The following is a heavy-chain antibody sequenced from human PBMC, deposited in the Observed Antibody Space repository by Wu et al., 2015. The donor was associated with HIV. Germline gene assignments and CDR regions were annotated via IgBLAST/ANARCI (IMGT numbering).Heavy chain of an antibody. CDR2: INPNSGGT. D-gene: IGHD3-22*01. J-gene: IGHJ3*02. V-gene: IGHV1-2*02. Sequence: QVLLLQSGAELKKPGASVKVSCKASGYTFTGYYMHWVRQAPGQGLEWMGWINPNSGGTNYAQKFQGRVTMTRDTSISTAYMELSRLRSDDTAVYYCARSVLPTYYYEPRDAFDIWGQGQWSPSLQ. CDR3: ARSVLPTYYYEPRDAFDI. CDR1: GYTFTGYY.